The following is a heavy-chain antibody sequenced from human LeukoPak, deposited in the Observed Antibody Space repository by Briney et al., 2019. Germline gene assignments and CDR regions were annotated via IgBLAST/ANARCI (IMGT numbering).Heavy chain of an antibody. J-gene: IGHJ4*02. Sequence: GGSLRLSCAASGFTVSTNYMTWVRQAPGKGLEWVPVIYRGGTTYYADSVKGRFTISRDNSKNTLYLQMNSLRVEDTAVYYCASSDRSSWYDYWGQGTLVTVSS. CDR3: ASSDRSSWYDY. D-gene: IGHD6-13*01. CDR1: GFTVSTNY. CDR2: IYRGGTT. V-gene: IGHV3-53*01.